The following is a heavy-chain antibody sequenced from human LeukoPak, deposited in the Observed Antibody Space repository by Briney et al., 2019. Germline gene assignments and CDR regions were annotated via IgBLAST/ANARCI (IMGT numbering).Heavy chain of an antibody. V-gene: IGHV3-9*01. Sequence: GGSLRLSCAASGFTFSSYAMHWVRQAPGKGLEWVSGISWNSGSIGYADSVKGRFTISRDNAKNSLYLQMNSLRAEDTALYYYAKSIEGSGSYYNSYFDYWGQGTLITVSS. D-gene: IGHD3-10*01. J-gene: IGHJ4*02. CDR3: AKSIEGSGSYYNSYFDY. CDR2: ISWNSGSI. CDR1: GFTFSSYA.